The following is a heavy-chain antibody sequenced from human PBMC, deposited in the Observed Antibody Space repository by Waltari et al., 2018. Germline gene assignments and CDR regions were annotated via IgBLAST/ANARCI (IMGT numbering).Heavy chain of an antibody. Sequence: QVQLQESGPGLVKPSETLSLTCTVSGGSIRSYYWRWIRQPAGKGLEWIGRIYTSGSTNYNPSLNSRVTMSVDTAKNQFSLKLSSVTAADTAVDYGARDTAYSSSSQSDYWGQGTLVTVAS. CDR1: GGSIRSYY. CDR3: ARDTAYSSSSQSDY. D-gene: IGHD6-6*01. CDR2: IYTSGST. V-gene: IGHV4-4*07. J-gene: IGHJ4*02.